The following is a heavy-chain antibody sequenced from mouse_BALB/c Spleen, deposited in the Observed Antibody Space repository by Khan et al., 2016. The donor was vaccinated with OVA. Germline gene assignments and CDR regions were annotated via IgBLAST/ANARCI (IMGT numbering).Heavy chain of an antibody. J-gene: IGHJ3*01. D-gene: IGHD4-1*01. CDR3: ASHLTGSLAY. CDR2: INSDGYYT. Sequence: EVQLVESGGDLMKPGGSLKLSCAASGFTFSAYSMSWVRQTPDKRLEWVATINSDGYYTYYPDSVQGRFTISRNNAKNTLSLQMSSLRSEDTAIYYCASHLTGSLAYWGQGTLVTVSA. CDR1: GFTFSAYS. V-gene: IGHV5-6*01.